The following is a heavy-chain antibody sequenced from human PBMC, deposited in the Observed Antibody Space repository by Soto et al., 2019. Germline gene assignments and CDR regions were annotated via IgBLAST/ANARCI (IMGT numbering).Heavy chain of an antibody. CDR2: ISYDGSNK. V-gene: IGHV3-30-3*01. Sequence: QVQLVESGGGVVQPGRSLRLSCAASGFTFSSYAMHWVRQAPGKGLEWVAVISYDGSNKYYADSVKGRFTISRDNSKNTLYLQMNSLRAEDTAVYYCARETPYYDSSGYYSSIYFDYWGQGTLVTVSS. J-gene: IGHJ4*02. D-gene: IGHD3-22*01. CDR1: GFTFSSYA. CDR3: ARETPYYDSSGYYSSIYFDY.